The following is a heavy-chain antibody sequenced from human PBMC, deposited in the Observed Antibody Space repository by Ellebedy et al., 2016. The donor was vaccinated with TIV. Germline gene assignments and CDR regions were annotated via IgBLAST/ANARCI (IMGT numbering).Heavy chain of an antibody. D-gene: IGHD1-26*01. V-gene: IGHV3-66*01. J-gene: IGHJ4*02. CDR2: IDSSGST. CDR1: GFTVSDNY. Sequence: GESLKISCAASGFTVSDNYLSWVRQAPGKGLEWVSVIDSSGSTHYADSVKGRFFISRDNSKNTLFLDMNSLRAEDTAAYYRARAPNHSSGTKYYFDYWGQGTLVTVSS. CDR3: ARAPNHSSGTKYYFDY.